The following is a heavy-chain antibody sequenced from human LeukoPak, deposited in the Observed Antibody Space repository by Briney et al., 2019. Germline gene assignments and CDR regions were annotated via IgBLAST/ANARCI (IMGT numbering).Heavy chain of an antibody. J-gene: IGHJ4*03. Sequence: GGSLRLSCAASGFTFSSYGMHWVRQAPGKGLEWVAFIRYDGSNKYYADSVKGRFTISRDNSKNTLYLQMNSLRAEDTAVYYWWKDKGGEGLVVTAFDYWGQGTLVTVSS. V-gene: IGHV3-30*02. CDR2: IRYDGSNK. CDR1: GFTFSSYG. CDR3: WKDKGGEGLVVTAFDY. D-gene: IGHD4-23*01.